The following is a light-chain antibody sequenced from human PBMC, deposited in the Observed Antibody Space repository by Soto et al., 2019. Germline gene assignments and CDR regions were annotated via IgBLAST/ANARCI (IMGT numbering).Light chain of an antibody. CDR2: HAS. CDR1: QNINTY. Sequence: DIQLTQSPASLSASVGDRVTITCRSSQNINTYLNWYQQRPGEPPKLLLYHASSLKSGVPSRFSGSASGTAFTLTISSLQPEYFGTYYCQQSSRMPPFGGGTKLHIK. CDR3: QQSSRMPP. V-gene: IGKV1-39*01. J-gene: IGKJ4*01.